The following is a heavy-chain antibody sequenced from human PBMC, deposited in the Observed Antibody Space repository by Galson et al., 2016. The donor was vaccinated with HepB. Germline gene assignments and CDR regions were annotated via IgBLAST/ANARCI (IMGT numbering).Heavy chain of an antibody. Sequence: PALVKPTQTLTLTCTFSGFSLSTSGVGVGWIRQPPGKALEWLALIYWDDDKRYSPSLKSRLTVTKDTSKNQVVLTVTNMDPVDKATYYCAHRQTVVVVPTAKDVFDFCGQGTMVTVSS. J-gene: IGHJ3*01. CDR1: GFSLSTSGVG. CDR3: AHRQTVVVVPTAKDVFDF. D-gene: IGHD2-2*01. V-gene: IGHV2-5*02. CDR2: IYWDDDK.